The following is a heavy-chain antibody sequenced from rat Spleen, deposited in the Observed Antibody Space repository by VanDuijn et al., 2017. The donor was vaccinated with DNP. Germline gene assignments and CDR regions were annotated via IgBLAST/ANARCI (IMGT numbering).Heavy chain of an antibody. CDR3: ATETIAAISTDY. Sequence: EVQLVESGGGLVQPGRSLKLSCAASGFTFSNYGMHWIRQAPTKGLEWVASISPSGGSTYYRDSVKGRFTISRDNAKSTLYLQMDSLRSEDTATYYCATETIAAISTDYWGQGVMVTVSS. J-gene: IGHJ2*01. CDR2: ISPSGGST. V-gene: IGHV5-19*01. CDR1: GFTFSNYG. D-gene: IGHD1-2*01.